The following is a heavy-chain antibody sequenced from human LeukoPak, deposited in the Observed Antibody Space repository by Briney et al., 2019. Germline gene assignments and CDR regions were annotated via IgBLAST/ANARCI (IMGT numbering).Heavy chain of an antibody. V-gene: IGHV3-15*01. J-gene: IGHJ4*02. Sequence: GGSLRLSCAASGFTFSVAWMSWVRQAPGKGLEWVGRIKSNADGGTTDYAAPVKVRFTISRHDSESTLYLQMNSLKTEDTAVYYCATDPIPRLPHEGYWGQGTLVTVSS. D-gene: IGHD5-12*01. CDR3: ATDPIPRLPHEGY. CDR1: GFTFSVAW. CDR2: IKSNADGGTT.